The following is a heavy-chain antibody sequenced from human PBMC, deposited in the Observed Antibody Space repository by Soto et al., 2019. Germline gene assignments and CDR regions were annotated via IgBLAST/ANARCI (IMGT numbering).Heavy chain of an antibody. D-gene: IGHD2-8*01. CDR2: VNHSGST. J-gene: IGHJ6*02. Sequence: QVQLQQWGAGLLKPSETLSLTCAVYGGSFSGYCWSWIRQPPGKGLEWMGEVNHSGSTNYNASRKSRLTITVNASTNQFPLKLSDVTGADTAVYYCGRGARGVMVYDSYYYYYGMDVWGQGTTVTVSS. V-gene: IGHV4-34*01. CDR1: GGSFSGYC. CDR3: GRGARGVMVYDSYYYYYGMDV.